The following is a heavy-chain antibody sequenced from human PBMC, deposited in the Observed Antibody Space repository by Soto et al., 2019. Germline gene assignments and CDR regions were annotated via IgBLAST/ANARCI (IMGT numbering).Heavy chain of an antibody. CDR2: IYYSGST. Sequence: SETLSLTCTVSGGSISSGDYYWSWIRQPPGKGLEWIGYIYYSGSTYYNPSLKSRATISVDTSKNQFSLKLSSVTAADTAVYYCARGPYDYVWGSYRPLHFDYWGQGTLVTVSS. CDR1: GGSISSGDYY. V-gene: IGHV4-30-4*01. CDR3: ARGPYDYVWGSYRPLHFDY. D-gene: IGHD3-16*02. J-gene: IGHJ4*02.